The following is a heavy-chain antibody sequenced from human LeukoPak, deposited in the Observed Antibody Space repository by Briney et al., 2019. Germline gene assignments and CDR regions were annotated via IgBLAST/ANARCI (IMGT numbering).Heavy chain of an antibody. V-gene: IGHV3-23*01. D-gene: IGHD1-26*01. CDR1: GFTFSIYA. J-gene: IGHJ4*02. Sequence: GGSLRLSCVASGFTFSIYAMGWVRQSPGKGLEWVSGITGSAGGTKYADSVKGRFTISRDNSKNTLYLQMDTLTAEDTAVYYCAKDQGASSYSFDYWGRGTLVTVSS. CDR3: AKDQGASSYSFDY. CDR2: ITGSAGGT.